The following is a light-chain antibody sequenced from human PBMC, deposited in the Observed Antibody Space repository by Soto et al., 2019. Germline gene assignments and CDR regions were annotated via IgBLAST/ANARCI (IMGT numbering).Light chain of an antibody. V-gene: IGLV2-23*01. Sequence: ALTQPASVSGSPGQSITISCTGTSSDVGSYNLVSWYQQHPGKAPKLMIYEGSKRPSGVSNRFSGSKSGNTASLTISGLQAEDEADYYCCSYAGSSTSYVFGTGTKMTVL. J-gene: IGLJ1*01. CDR1: SSDVGSYNL. CDR2: EGS. CDR3: CSYAGSSTSYV.